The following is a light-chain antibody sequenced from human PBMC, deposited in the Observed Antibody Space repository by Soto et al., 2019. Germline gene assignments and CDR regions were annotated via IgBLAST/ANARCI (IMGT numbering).Light chain of an antibody. V-gene: IGLV2-8*01. CDR1: SSDVGTYNY. Sequence: QSALTQPPSASGSPGQSVTISCTGTSSDVGTYNYVSWYQQHPGKAPKLMIYDVSKRPSGVPDRFSGSKSGNTASLTVSGLQAVAEGAYYGLTYACSRKYVF. J-gene: IGLJ1*01. CDR3: LTYACSRKYV. CDR2: DVS.